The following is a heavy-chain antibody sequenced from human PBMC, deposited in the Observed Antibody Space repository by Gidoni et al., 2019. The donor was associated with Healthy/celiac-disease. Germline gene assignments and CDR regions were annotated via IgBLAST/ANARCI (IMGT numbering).Heavy chain of an antibody. J-gene: IGHJ3*02. CDR3: TTDPNAATRDHDAFDI. V-gene: IGHV3-15*01. D-gene: IGHD2-15*01. Sequence: EVQLVESGGGLVKPGGSLRLSCAASGFTFRNAWMSWVRQAPGKGLEWVGRIKSKTDGGTTDYAAPVKGRFTISRDDSKNTLYLQMNSLKTEDTAVYYCTTDPNAATRDHDAFDIWGQGTMVTVSS. CDR1: GFTFRNAW. CDR2: IKSKTDGGTT.